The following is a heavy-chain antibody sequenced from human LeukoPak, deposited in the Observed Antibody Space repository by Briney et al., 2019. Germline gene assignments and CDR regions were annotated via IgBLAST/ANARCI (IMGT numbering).Heavy chain of an antibody. J-gene: IGHJ2*01. CDR3: AKDPAYCGGDCSITWYFDL. V-gene: IGHV3-23*01. D-gene: IGHD2-21*02. CDR1: GFTFSSYG. Sequence: GGSLRLSCAASGFTFSSYGMSWVRQAPGKGLEWVSAISASGGTTYYADSVKGRFSISRDNSKSTLYLQMNSLRAEDTAVYYCAKDPAYCGGDCSITWYFDLWGRGALVTVSS. CDR2: ISASGGTT.